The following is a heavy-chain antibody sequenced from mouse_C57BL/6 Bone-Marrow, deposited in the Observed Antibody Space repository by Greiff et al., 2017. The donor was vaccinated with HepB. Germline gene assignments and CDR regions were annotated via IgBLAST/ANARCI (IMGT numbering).Heavy chain of an antibody. Sequence: EVKLMESGGDLVKPGGSLKLSCAASGFTFSSYGMSWVRQTPDKRLEWVATISSGGSYTYYPDSVKGRFTISRDNAKNTLYLQMSSLKSEDTAMYYCAREDYGSRGGDYFDYWGQGTTLTVSS. CDR1: GFTFSSYG. J-gene: IGHJ2*01. CDR3: AREDYGSRGGDYFDY. CDR2: ISSGGSYT. V-gene: IGHV5-6*01. D-gene: IGHD1-1*01.